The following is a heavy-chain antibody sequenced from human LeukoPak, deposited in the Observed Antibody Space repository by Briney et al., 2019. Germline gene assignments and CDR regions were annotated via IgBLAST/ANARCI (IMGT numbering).Heavy chain of an antibody. CDR1: GFTFSSYA. V-gene: IGHV3-30-3*02. CDR3: EKRGDKLDLL. J-gene: IGHJ4*02. Sequence: PGRSLRLSCAASGFTFSSYAMHWVRQAPGKGLEWVAVISYDGSNKYYADSVKGRFTISRDNSENTVYLQMNSLRAEDTAVYYCEKRGDKLDLLWAQGPLVTVSS. CDR2: ISYDGSNK. D-gene: IGHD2-21*02.